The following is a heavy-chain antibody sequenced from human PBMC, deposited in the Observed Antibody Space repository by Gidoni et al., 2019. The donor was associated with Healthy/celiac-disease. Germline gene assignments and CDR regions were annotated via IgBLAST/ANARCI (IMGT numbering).Heavy chain of an antibody. V-gene: IGHV3-7*01. CDR2: IKQDGSEK. CDR1: GFTFSRYW. D-gene: IGHD6-19*01. Sequence: EVQLVASGGGLVQPGGSLRLSCAASGFTFSRYWMSWVRQAPGKGLEWVANIKQDGSEKYYVDSVKGRFTISRDNAKNSLYLQMNSLRAEDTAVYYCASSYSSGWYFDYWGQGTLVTVSS. J-gene: IGHJ4*02. CDR3: ASSYSSGWYFDY.